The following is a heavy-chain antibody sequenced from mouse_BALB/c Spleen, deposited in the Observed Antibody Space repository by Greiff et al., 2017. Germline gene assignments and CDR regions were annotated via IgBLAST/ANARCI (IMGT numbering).Heavy chain of an antibody. CDR3: TRQTTVVARAMEY. CDR2: IRLKSNNYAT. D-gene: IGHD1-1*01. CDR1: GFTFSNYW. Sequence: EVKLVESGGGLVQPGGSMKLSCVASGFTFSNYWMNWVRQSPEKGLEWVAEIRLKSNNYATHYAESVKGRFTISRDDSKSSVYLQMNNLRAEDTGIYYCTRQTTVVARAMEYWGQGTSVTVSS. V-gene: IGHV6-6*02. J-gene: IGHJ4*01.